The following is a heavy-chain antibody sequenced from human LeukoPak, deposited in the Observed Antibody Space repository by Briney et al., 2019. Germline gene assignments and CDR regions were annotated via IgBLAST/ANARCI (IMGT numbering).Heavy chain of an antibody. CDR3: ARDPYYYYYMDV. CDR1: GFTFSDYW. CDR2: INSDGTTT. V-gene: IGHV3-74*01. J-gene: IGHJ6*03. Sequence: GGSLRLSCAASGFTFSDYWMHWVRQAPGKGPVWISRINSDGTTTTYADSVMGRFTISRDNSKNTLYLQMNSLRAEDTAVYYCARDPYYYYYMDVWGKGTTVTVSS.